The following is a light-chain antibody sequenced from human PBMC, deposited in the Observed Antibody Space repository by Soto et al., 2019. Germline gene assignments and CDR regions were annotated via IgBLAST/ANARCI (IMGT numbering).Light chain of an antibody. CDR1: QSIRSY. Sequence: DIQMTQSPSSLSASVGARITITCRASQSIRSYLNWYQQKPGKAPKLLIYGSSSLQTGVPSRFSGSGSGTDFTLTISSLQPEDFATYYCQQSHNTPYTFGQGTKLEIK. V-gene: IGKV1-39*01. CDR3: QQSHNTPYT. CDR2: GSS. J-gene: IGKJ2*01.